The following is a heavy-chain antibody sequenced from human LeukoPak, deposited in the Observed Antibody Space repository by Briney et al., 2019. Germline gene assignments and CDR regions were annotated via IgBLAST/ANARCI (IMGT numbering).Heavy chain of an antibody. CDR1: GGSISSYY. CDR2: IYYSGST. Sequence: SETLSLTCTVSGGSISSYYWSWIRQPPGKGLEWIGYIYYSGSTNYDPSLKSRVTISVGTSKNQFSLKLSSVTAADTAVYYCAREGLADVWGQGTTVTVSS. J-gene: IGHJ6*02. V-gene: IGHV4-59*01. CDR3: AREGLADV.